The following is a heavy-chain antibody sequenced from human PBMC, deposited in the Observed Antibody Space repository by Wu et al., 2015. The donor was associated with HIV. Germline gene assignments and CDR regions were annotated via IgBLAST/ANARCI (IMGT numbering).Heavy chain of an antibody. V-gene: IGHV1-8*02. CDR3: ARGSRYCIEPVAQEPVHDV. CDR1: KYIFTNYD. J-gene: IGHJ6*04. CDR2: MNPNSGNT. D-gene: IGHD1-14*01. Sequence: QVQLVQSGTEVKKPGASVKVSCKASKYIFTNYDVNWVRQATGQGLEWMGWMNPNSGNTGYGQKFQGRVTFTRNTSISTAYMELNGLTSDDTAVYYCARGSRYCIEPVAQEPVHDVWGKGTTVTVSS.